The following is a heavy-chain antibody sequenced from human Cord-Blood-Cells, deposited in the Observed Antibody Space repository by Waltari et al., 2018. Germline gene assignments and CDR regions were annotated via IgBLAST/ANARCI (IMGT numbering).Heavy chain of an antibody. J-gene: IGHJ4*02. CDR1: GYTFTGYY. CDR3: ARDGRGYDFWSGYFDY. V-gene: IGHV1-2*04. Sequence: QVQLVQSGAEVKKPGASVKVYCKASGYTFTGYYMHWVRQAPGQGLEWMGWINPNSGGTNYAQKFQGWVTMTRDTSISTAYMELSRLRSDDTAVYYCARDGRGYDFWSGYFDYWGQGTLVTVSS. D-gene: IGHD3-3*01. CDR2: INPNSGGT.